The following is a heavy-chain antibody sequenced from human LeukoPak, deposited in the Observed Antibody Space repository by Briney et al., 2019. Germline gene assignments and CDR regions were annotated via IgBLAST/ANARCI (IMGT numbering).Heavy chain of an antibody. D-gene: IGHD1-26*01. V-gene: IGHV4-34*01. CDR1: GGSFSGYY. Sequence: PSETLSLTCAVYGGSFSGYYWSWIRQPPGKGLEWIGEINQSGSTNYNPSLKSRVTISVDTSKNQFSLKLSSVTAADTAVYYCARGGGSYYYWGQGTLVTVSS. CDR2: INQSGST. J-gene: IGHJ4*02. CDR3: ARGGGSYYY.